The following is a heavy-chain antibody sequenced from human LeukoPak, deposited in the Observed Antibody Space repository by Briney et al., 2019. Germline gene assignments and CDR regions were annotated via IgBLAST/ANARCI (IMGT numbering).Heavy chain of an antibody. D-gene: IGHD6-19*01. CDR1: GFTFSSYG. J-gene: IGHJ4*02. V-gene: IGHV3-33*01. Sequence: PGRSLRLSCAASGFTFSSYGMHWVRQAPGKGLEWVAVIWYDGSNKYYADSVKGRFTISRENAKNSLYLQMNSLRAGDTAVYYCARVTSSGWYYFDYWGQGTLVTVSS. CDR3: ARVTSSGWYYFDY. CDR2: IWYDGSNK.